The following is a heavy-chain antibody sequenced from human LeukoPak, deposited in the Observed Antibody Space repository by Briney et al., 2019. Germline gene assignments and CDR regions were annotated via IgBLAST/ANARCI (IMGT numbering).Heavy chain of an antibody. CDR2: LSGSGGGT. CDR1: GITLSNYG. D-gene: IGHD3-10*01. Sequence: GGSLRLSCAVSGITLSNYGMSWVRQAPGKGLEWVAGLSGSGGGTNYADSVQGRFTISRDNPKNTLYLQMNSLRAKDTAVYFCAKRGVVVRVFLVGFHKEAYYFDSWGQGALVTVSS. V-gene: IGHV3-23*01. CDR3: AKRGVVVRVFLVGFHKEAYYFDS. J-gene: IGHJ4*02.